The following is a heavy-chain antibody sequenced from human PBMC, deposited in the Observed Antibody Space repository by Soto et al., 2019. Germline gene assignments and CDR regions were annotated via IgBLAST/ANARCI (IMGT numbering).Heavy chain of an antibody. D-gene: IGHD6-13*01. CDR3: AKAVAAAGLYYYYYGMDV. J-gene: IGHJ6*02. CDR2: ISGSGGST. V-gene: IGHV3-23*01. Sequence: EVQLLESGGGLVQPGGSLRLSCAASGFTFSSYAMSWVRQAPGKGLEWVSAISGSGGSTYYADSVKGRFTISRDNSKNTRYLQMNSLRAEDTAVYYCAKAVAAAGLYYYYYGMDVWGQGTTVTVSS. CDR1: GFTFSSYA.